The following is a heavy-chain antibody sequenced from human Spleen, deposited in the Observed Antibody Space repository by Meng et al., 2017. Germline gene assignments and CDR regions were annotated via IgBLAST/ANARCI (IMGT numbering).Heavy chain of an antibody. CDR2: INSDGSST. J-gene: IGHJ3*02. D-gene: IGHD1-14*01. CDR1: GFTFSSYW. Sequence: LSLTCVASGFTFSSYWMHWVRQAPGKGLVWVSRINSDGSSTSYADSVKGRFTISRDNAKNTLYLQMNSLRAEDTAVYYCARERYHVAFDIWGQGTMVTV. CDR3: ARERYHVAFDI. V-gene: IGHV3-74*01.